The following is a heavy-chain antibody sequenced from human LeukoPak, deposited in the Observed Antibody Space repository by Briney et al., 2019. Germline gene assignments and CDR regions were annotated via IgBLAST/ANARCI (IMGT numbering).Heavy chain of an antibody. V-gene: IGHV3-21*01. J-gene: IGHJ6*02. CDR3: ARDGTILTGSLYYYYGMDV. Sequence: NSGGSLRLSCAASGFTFSSYSMNWVRQAPGKGLEWVSSISSSSSYIYYADSVKGRFTISRDNAKNSLYLQMNSLRAEDTAVYYCARDGTILTGSLYYYYGMDVWGQGTTVIVSS. CDR1: GFTFSSYS. CDR2: ISSSSSYI. D-gene: IGHD3-9*01.